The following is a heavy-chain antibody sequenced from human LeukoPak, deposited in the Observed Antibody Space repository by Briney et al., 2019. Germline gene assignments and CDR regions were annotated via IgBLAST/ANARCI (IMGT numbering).Heavy chain of an antibody. V-gene: IGHV1-2*02. CDR2: INPNSGGT. D-gene: IGHD2-2*01. CDR1: GYTFTSYY. Sequence: ASVQVSCKASGYTFTSYYMHWVRQAPGQGLEWMGWINPNSGGTNYAQKFQGRVTMTRDTSISTAYMELSRLRSDDTAVYYCARRPHCSSTSCYDLLGWFDPWGQGTLVTVSS. CDR3: ARRPHCSSTSCYDLLGWFDP. J-gene: IGHJ5*02.